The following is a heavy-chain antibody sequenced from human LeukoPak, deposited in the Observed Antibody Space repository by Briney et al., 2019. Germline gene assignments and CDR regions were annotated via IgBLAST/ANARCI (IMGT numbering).Heavy chain of an antibody. Sequence: ASVKVSCKASGYTFTSYGISWVRQAPGQGPEWMGWISAYNGNTNYAQKLQGRVTMTTDTSTSTAYMELRSLRSDDTAVYYCARLYYDSSGSTFDYWGQGTLVTVSS. J-gene: IGHJ4*02. CDR3: ARLYYDSSGSTFDY. V-gene: IGHV1-18*01. D-gene: IGHD3-22*01. CDR2: ISAYNGNT. CDR1: GYTFTSYG.